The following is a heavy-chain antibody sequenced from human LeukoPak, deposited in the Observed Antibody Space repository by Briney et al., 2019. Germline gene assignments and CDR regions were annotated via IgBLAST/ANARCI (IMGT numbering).Heavy chain of an antibody. CDR1: GFTPDDHA. V-gene: IGHV3-9*02. CDR2: GRWHSGSV. J-gene: IGHJ4*02. CDR3: AKGTGGIIPFAALDY. Sequence: PGGSLRLSSAASGFTPDDHAMHWARPAPAQGLGWGSVGRWHSGSVPSTTSVKGRSTPSRDNAQKFSYLQMNSLRAEDMALYYCAKGTGGIIPFAALDYWGQGTLVTVSS. D-gene: IGHD4-23*01.